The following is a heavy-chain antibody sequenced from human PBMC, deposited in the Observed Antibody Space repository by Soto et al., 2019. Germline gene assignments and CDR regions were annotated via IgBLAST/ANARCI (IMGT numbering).Heavy chain of an antibody. J-gene: IGHJ6*02. CDR3: AKDALRRAAAGYYYYYGMDV. V-gene: IGHV3-30*18. Sequence: GGSLRLSCAASGFTFSSYGMHWVRQAPGKGLEWVAVISYDGSNKYYADSVKGRFTISRDNSKNTLYLQMNSLRAEDTAVYYCAKDALRRAAAGYYYYYGMDVWGQGTTVTVSS. CDR2: ISYDGSNK. CDR1: GFTFSSYG. D-gene: IGHD6-13*01.